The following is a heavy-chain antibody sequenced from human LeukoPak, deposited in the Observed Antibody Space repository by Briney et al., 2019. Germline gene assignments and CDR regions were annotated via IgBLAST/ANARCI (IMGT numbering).Heavy chain of an antibody. J-gene: IGHJ5*02. CDR1: GFTISSYG. Sequence: GGSLRLSCAASGFTISSYGMHWVRQAPGKGLEWVAIIWYDGSNKYYADSVKGRFTISRDSSKNTLYLQMNSLRAEDTAVYYCARDLGQLHNWFDPWGQGTLVTVSS. CDR3: ARDLGQLHNWFDP. CDR2: IWYDGSNK. D-gene: IGHD5-18*01. V-gene: IGHV3-33*01.